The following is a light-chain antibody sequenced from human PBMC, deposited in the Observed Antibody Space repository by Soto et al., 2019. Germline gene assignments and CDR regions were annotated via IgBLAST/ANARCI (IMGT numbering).Light chain of an antibody. CDR2: EVS. Sequence: QSVLTQPASVSGSPGQSITISCTGTSSDVGACDCVSWYQQHPGKAPKLMIYEVSNRPSGVSNRFSGSKSGNTASLTISGLQAEDEADYYCSSYTNTSPWVFGGGTQLTVL. CDR1: SSDVGACDC. J-gene: IGLJ3*02. V-gene: IGLV2-14*01. CDR3: SSYTNTSPWV.